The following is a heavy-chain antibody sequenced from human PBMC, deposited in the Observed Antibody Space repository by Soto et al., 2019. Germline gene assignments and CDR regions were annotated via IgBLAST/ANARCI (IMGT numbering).Heavy chain of an antibody. J-gene: IGHJ4*02. D-gene: IGHD3-16*02. V-gene: IGHV3-23*01. Sequence: XGSLWFSCSASGVTFSSYAMSWVRQAPGRALAWLSPISGSGGSTYYADSVKGRFTISRDNSKCSLYLKMNTLTAQDPALYSCATHSVWGSYRFDYWGQGSLVTVSS. CDR1: GVTFSSYA. CDR3: ATHSVWGSYRFDY. CDR2: ISGSGGST.